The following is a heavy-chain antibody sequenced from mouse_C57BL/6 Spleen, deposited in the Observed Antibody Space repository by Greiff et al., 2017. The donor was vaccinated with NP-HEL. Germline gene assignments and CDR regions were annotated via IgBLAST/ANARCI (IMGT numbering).Heavy chain of an antibody. CDR3: TDSSGPYYFDY. V-gene: IGHV14-4*01. CDR2: IDPENGDT. J-gene: IGHJ2*01. CDR1: GFNIKDDY. D-gene: IGHD3-2*02. Sequence: LQQSGAELVRPGASVKLSCTASGFNIKDDYMHWVKQRPEQGLEWIGWIDPENGDTEYASKFQGKATITADTSSNTAYLQLSSLTSEDTAVYYCTDSSGPYYFDYWGQGTTLTVSS.